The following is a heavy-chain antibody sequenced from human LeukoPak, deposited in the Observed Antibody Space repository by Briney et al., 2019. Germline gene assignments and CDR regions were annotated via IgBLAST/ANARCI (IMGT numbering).Heavy chain of an antibody. CDR1: GLNFDDSA. Sequence: GSLRLSCVASGLNFDDSAMHWVRQAPGKGLEWVSLISADGGSTFSADSVKGRFSISRDNVKNSLYLQMISLRAEDTAVYYCARGTYGRYDYWGQGTLVTVSS. D-gene: IGHD3-10*01. J-gene: IGHJ4*02. CDR3: ARGTYGRYDY. V-gene: IGHV3-43*02. CDR2: ISADGGST.